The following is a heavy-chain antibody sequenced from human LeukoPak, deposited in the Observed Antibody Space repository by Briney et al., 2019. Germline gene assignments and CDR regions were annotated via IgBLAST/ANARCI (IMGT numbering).Heavy chain of an antibody. CDR1: GFTVSSNY. J-gene: IGHJ4*02. Sequence: GGSLRLSCAASGFTVSSNYMSWVRQAPGKGLEWVSVIYSSGRTYYADSVKGRFTISRDNSKNTVYLQMNSLRAEDTAVYYCGIRDTSDYYVFWGQGTLVTVSS. V-gene: IGHV3-53*01. CDR3: GIRDTSDYYVF. D-gene: IGHD3-22*01. CDR2: IYSSGRT.